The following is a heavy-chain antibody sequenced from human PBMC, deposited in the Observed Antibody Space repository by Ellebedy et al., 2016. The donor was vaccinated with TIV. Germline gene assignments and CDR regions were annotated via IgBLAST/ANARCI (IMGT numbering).Heavy chain of an antibody. J-gene: IGHJ6*02. D-gene: IGHD3-10*01. CDR3: AKDHLHYGSGGPPYYYYGMDV. V-gene: IGHV3-30*02. CDR2: IWYDGSNK. Sequence: GESLKISCAASGFTFSSYGMHWVRQAPGKGLEWVAVIWYDGSNKYYADSVKGRFTISRDNSKNTLYLQMNSLRAEDTAVYYCAKDHLHYGSGGPPYYYYGMDVWGQGTTVTVSS. CDR1: GFTFSSYG.